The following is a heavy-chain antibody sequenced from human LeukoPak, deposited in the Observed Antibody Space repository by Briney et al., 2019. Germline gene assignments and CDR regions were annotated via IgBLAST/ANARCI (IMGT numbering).Heavy chain of an antibody. CDR1: GYSFTSYW. Sequence: GESLKISCKGSGYSFTSYWIGWVRQMPGKGLEWMGIIYPGDSDTRYSPPFQGQVTISADKSISTAYLQWSSLKASDTAMYYCARHWYSSGWYRSWFDPWGQGTLVTVSS. V-gene: IGHV5-51*01. CDR3: ARHWYSSGWYRSWFDP. CDR2: IYPGDSDT. J-gene: IGHJ5*02. D-gene: IGHD6-19*01.